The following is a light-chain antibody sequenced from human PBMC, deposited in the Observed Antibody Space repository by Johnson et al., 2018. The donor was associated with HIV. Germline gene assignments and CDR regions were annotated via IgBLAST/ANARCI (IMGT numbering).Light chain of an antibody. V-gene: IGLV1-51*01. Sequence: QSVLTQPPSVSAAPGQKVTISCSGSTSNIGNNYVSWYQQLPGKAPKLLIYDNNKRPSGIPDRISGSKSGTSATLGITGLQTGDEADYYCGTWNTRLSVGHVFGTGTKVTVL. CDR2: DNN. CDR3: GTWNTRLSVGHV. J-gene: IGLJ1*01. CDR1: TSNIGNNY.